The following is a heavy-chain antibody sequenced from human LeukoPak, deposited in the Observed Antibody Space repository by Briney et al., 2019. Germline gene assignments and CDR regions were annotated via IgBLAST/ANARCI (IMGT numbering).Heavy chain of an antibody. J-gene: IGHJ5*02. CDR1: RDSISSYY. Sequence: SETLSLTCTVSRDSISSYYWSWIRPPPGKGLEWIGYIHTSVSTNYNPSLQSRVTISVDTSKNQFSLKLSSVTAADTAVYYCARRRMLGVSGGCCWFDPWGQGTLVTVSS. CDR2: IHTSVST. D-gene: IGHD3-16*01. V-gene: IGHV4-4*09. CDR3: ARRRMLGVSGGCCWFDP.